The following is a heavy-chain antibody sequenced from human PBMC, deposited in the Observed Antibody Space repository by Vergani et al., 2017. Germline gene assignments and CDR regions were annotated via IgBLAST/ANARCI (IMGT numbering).Heavy chain of an antibody. CDR3: ARDRYCSGGSCPRYYYYYMDV. V-gene: IGHV1-69*01. J-gene: IGHJ6*03. D-gene: IGHD2-15*01. CDR2: IIPIFGTA. Sequence: QVQLVQSGAEVKKPGSSVKVSCKASGGTFSSYAISWVRQAPGQGLEWMGGIIPIFGTANYAQKFQGRVTITADESTSTAYMELSSLRSEDTAVYYWARDRYCSGGSCPRYYYYYMDVWGKGTTVTVSS. CDR1: GGTFSSYA.